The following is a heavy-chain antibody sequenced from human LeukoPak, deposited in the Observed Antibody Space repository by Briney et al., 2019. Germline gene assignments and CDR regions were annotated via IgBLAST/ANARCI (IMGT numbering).Heavy chain of an antibody. CDR3: FKQKTAYEILTGYYAGGPVDY. CDR1: GGTFSSYA. D-gene: IGHD3-9*01. CDR2: IITLLGIA. J-gene: IGHJ4*02. Sequence: GASVKVSCKASGGTFSSYANSWVRQAPGQGLEWMGKIITLLGIANYAQKFQGRVTITADKSTSTAYMELSSLRSEDTAVFYFFKQKTAYEILTGYYAGGPVDYWGQGTLVTVSS. V-gene: IGHV1-69*04.